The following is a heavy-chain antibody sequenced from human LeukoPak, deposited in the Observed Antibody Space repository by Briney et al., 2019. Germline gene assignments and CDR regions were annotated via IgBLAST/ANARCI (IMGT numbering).Heavy chain of an antibody. V-gene: IGHV1-46*01. CDR1: GYSFSTHW. J-gene: IGHJ5*02. D-gene: IGHD1-26*01. CDR3: AXXXXXXXELLSGWWFDP. Sequence: ASVKVSCKTSGYSFSTHWMHWVRQAPGQGLEWMGIINPSGGFTSYAQKLQGRVTVTRDMSTSTVYMELSNLRSEDTAVYYCAXXXXXXXELLSGWWFDPWGQGTLVTVSS. CDR2: INPSGGFT.